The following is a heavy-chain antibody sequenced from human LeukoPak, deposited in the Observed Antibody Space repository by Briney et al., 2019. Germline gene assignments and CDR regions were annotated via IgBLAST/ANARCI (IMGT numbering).Heavy chain of an antibody. D-gene: IGHD3-3*01. CDR3: ARDRGDFWSGSYYYYYYMDV. CDR1: GFRLSDYW. Sequence: GGSLRLSCAASGFRLSDYWRSWVRRAPGKGLEWVANIKQDGSEKYYADSVKGRFTISRDNSKNTLYLQMNSLRAEDTAVYYWARDRGDFWSGSYYYYYYMDVWGKGTTVTVSS. J-gene: IGHJ6*03. V-gene: IGHV3-7*01. CDR2: IKQDGSEK.